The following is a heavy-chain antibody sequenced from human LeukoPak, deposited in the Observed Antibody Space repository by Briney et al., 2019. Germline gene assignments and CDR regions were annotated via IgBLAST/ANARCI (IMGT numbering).Heavy chain of an antibody. CDR1: GGSISSSSYY. CDR2: IYYSGST. CDR3: ARLTASGIAARPMGFDY. Sequence: SETLSLTCTVSGGSISSSSYYWGWIRQPPGKGLEWIGSIYYSGSTYYNPSLKSRVTISVDTSKNQSSLKLSSVTAADTAVYYCARLTASGIAARPMGFDYWGQGTLVTVSS. V-gene: IGHV4-39*01. D-gene: IGHD6-6*01. J-gene: IGHJ4*02.